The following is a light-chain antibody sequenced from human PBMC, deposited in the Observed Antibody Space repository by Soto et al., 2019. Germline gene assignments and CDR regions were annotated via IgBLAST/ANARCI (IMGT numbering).Light chain of an antibody. V-gene: IGLV2-8*01. J-gene: IGLJ2*01. CDR2: EVS. Sequence: QSALTQPPSASGSPGQSVTISCTGTSSDVGGYNYVSWYQQHPGKAPKLMIYEVSKRPSGVPDRFSGSKSGNTASLTVSGLQAEDEADYYCSSHAGSINVVFGGGPKLTVL. CDR1: SSDVGGYNY. CDR3: SSHAGSINVV.